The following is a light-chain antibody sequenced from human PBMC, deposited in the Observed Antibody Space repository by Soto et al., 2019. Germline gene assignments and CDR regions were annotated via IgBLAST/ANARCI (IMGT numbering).Light chain of an antibody. V-gene: IGKV3-11*01. CDR2: DAS. Sequence: TVLTQSPATVCFCTRERATRSCRASQSVSSYLAWYQQKPGQAPRLLIYDASNRGTSVPARFIGSGSGTDFTLTISSLEAENAAVYYCQQRHMWPITFGQGTRLEIK. J-gene: IGKJ5*01. CDR3: QQRHMWPIT. CDR1: QSVSSY.